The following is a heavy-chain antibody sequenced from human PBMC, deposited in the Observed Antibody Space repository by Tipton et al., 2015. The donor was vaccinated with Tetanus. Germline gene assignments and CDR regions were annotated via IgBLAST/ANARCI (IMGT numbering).Heavy chain of an antibody. CDR1: GGSISSGGYS. D-gene: IGHD1-14*01. CDR3: ARSITQGPGWYYGMDV. Sequence: TLSLTCAVSGGSISSGGYSWNWIRQSPGKGLECIGYIYPRGTTFYNPSLESRVTISLDMSKNQFSLNLTSVTAADMAVYYCARSITQGPGWYYGMDVWGQGTTVTVSS. V-gene: IGHV4-30-2*06. J-gene: IGHJ6*02. CDR2: IYPRGTT.